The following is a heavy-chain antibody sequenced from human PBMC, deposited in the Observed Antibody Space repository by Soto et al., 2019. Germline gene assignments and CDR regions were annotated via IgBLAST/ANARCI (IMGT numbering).Heavy chain of an antibody. V-gene: IGHV3-23*01. Sequence: GGSLRLSCAASGFSFDDYAMTWVRQATGKGLEWVSAISGSGDNTYYADSVKVRFTISRDNSRNTLYLQLNTLMAEDTALYYCAKGYYSGYGLAYFDYWGQGTLVTVSS. CDR2: ISGSGDNT. CDR1: GFSFDDYA. D-gene: IGHD5-12*01. CDR3: AKGYYSGYGLAYFDY. J-gene: IGHJ4*02.